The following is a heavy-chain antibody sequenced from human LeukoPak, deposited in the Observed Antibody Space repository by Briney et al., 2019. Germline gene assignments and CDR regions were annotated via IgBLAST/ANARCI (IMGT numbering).Heavy chain of an antibody. CDR2: LGSDGGT. CDR1: GFRFSNYD. CDR3: VREANCVSDCHAYWYSDL. Sequence: GGSLRLSCAASGFRFSNYDMHWVRQKPGKGLEWVSTLGSDGGTYYPDSVKGRFTISREDAKNSLYLQLNRLKVGDTAVYFCVREANCVSDCHAYWYSDLWGRGTLVTVSS. D-gene: IGHD2-21*01. J-gene: IGHJ2*01. V-gene: IGHV3-13*01.